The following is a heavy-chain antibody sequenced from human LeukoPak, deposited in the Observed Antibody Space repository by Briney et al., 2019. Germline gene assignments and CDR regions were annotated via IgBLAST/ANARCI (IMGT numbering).Heavy chain of an antibody. J-gene: IGHJ4*02. V-gene: IGHV3-23*01. Sequence: GGSLRLSCAASGFPFSSYTVSWVRQAPGKGLQWVSSIIGGDATIYYADSVKGRFTISRDISKNTLYLQTNSLRAEDTAIYYCAKGASPFDYLGQGTLVTVSS. CDR1: GFPFSSYT. CDR3: AKGASPFDY. CDR2: IIGGDATI.